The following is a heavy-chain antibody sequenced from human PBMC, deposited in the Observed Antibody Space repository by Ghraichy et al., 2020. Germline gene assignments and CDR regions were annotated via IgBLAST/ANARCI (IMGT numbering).Heavy chain of an antibody. CDR1: GDSVSSNGAA. Sequence: SQTLSLTCAISGDSVSSNGAAWHWIRQSPSGGLEWLGRTYYRSKWYSDYAVSVKSRITINPDTSKNQFSLQLDSVTPEDTAVYYCAAVINSGYTLDVWGQGTMVTVSS. CDR2: TYYRSKWYS. J-gene: IGHJ3*01. D-gene: IGHD3-22*01. V-gene: IGHV6-1*01. CDR3: AAVINSGYTLDV.